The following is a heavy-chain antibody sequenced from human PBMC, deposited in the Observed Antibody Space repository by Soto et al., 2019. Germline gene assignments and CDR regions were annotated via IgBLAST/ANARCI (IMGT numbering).Heavy chain of an antibody. V-gene: IGHV1-69*06. CDR1: GGTFSSYA. D-gene: IGHD3-9*01. CDR3: ARARFRFPTLRYFDNSYGMDV. CDR2: IIPIFGTA. Sequence: SVNVSCKASGGTFSSYAISWVRQAPGQGLEWMGGIIPIFGTANYAQKFQGRVTITADKSTSTAYMELSSLRSEDTAVYYCARARFRFPTLRYFDNSYGMDVWGQGTTVTVSS. J-gene: IGHJ6*02.